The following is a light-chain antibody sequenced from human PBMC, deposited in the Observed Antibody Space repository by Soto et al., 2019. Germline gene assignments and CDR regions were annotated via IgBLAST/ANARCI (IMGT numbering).Light chain of an antibody. CDR3: QQYGSSGT. Sequence: EIALTQSPGTLSLSPGERATLSRRASQSVSNNYLAWYQQKPGQAPRLLIYGASNSATGIPDRFSGSGSGTDFTLTISRLEPEDFAVDYCQQYGSSGTFGQGTKVDIK. CDR2: GAS. V-gene: IGKV3-20*01. CDR1: QSVSNNY. J-gene: IGKJ1*01.